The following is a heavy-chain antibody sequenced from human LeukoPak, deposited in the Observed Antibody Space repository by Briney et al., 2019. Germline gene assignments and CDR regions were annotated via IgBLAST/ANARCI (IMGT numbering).Heavy chain of an antibody. V-gene: IGHV4-39*07. CDR2: IYYSGTT. CDR1: GGSISRSSYY. J-gene: IGHJ5*02. D-gene: IGHD6-13*01. Sequence: SETLSLTCTVSGGSISRSSYYWGWIRQPPGKGLEWIGSIYYSGTTYYNPSLKSRVTISVDTSKNEFSLKLTSVTAADTAVYYCARGGAAAGHWFDPWGQGTLVTVSS. CDR3: ARGGAAAGHWFDP.